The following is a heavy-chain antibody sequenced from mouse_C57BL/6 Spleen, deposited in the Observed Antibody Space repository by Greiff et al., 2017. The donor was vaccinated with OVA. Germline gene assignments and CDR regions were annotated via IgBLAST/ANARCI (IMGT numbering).Heavy chain of an antibody. CDR2: IPPNSGST. CDR1: GYTFTSYW. J-gene: IGHJ2*01. Sequence: VQLQQPGAELVKPGASVKLSCKASGYTFTSYWMHWVKQRPGQGLEWLGMIPPNSGSTNYNEKFKSKTTLTVDKSSSTAYMQLSRLTSEDSAVYYCARVYVGYYFDYWGQGTTLTVSS. V-gene: IGHV1-64*01. CDR3: ARVYVGYYFDY. D-gene: IGHD2-3*01.